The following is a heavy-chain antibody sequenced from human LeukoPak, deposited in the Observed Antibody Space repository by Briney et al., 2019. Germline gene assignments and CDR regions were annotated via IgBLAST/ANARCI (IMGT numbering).Heavy chain of an antibody. J-gene: IGHJ4*02. Sequence: PGGSLRLSCVVSGFTFSNYGMHWVRQAPGKGLEWVAVILSDGSSKYYADSVKGRFTISTDSSKNTLYLQMNSLRTEDTAVYYCAREWRRRGYFDYWGQGTLVTVSS. V-gene: IGHV3-30*03. CDR2: ILSDGSSK. D-gene: IGHD3-3*01. CDR3: AREWRRRGYFDY. CDR1: GFTFSNYG.